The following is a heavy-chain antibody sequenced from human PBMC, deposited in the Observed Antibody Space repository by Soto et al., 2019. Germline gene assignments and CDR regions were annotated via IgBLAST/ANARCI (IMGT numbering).Heavy chain of an antibody. Sequence: GSLRLSCAASGFTLSSYVMHWVRQAPGKGLAWVAVISSDGSDKDYADSVKGRFTISRDNSKNTLYLQINSLRAEDTAVYYCARGKGGIQLWLSLDYWGQGTLVTVSS. CDR3: ARGKGGIQLWLSLDY. CDR1: GFTLSSYV. CDR2: ISSDGSDK. D-gene: IGHD5-18*01. J-gene: IGHJ4*02. V-gene: IGHV3-30-3*01.